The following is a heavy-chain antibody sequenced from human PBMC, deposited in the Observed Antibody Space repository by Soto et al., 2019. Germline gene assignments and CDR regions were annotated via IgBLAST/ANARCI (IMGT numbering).Heavy chain of an antibody. V-gene: IGHV1-2*02. CDR2: INPNSGGT. D-gene: IGHD2-15*01. J-gene: IGHJ4*02. Sequence: QVQLVQSGAEVKKPGASVKVSCKASGYTFTGYYMHWVRQAPGQGLEWMGWINPNSGGTNYAQKFQGRVTMTRDTSISTAYMELSRLRSDDTAVYYCARDKLGYYSGGSCYSGLLWWDYWGQGTLVTVSS. CDR3: ARDKLGYYSGGSCYSGLLWWDY. CDR1: GYTFTGYY.